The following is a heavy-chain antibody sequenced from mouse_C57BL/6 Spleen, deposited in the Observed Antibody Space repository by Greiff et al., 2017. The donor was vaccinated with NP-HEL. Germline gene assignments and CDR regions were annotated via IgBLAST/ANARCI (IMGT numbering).Heavy chain of an antibody. D-gene: IGHD1-1*01. J-gene: IGHJ1*03. Sequence: QVQLQQSGAELVRPGTSVKVSCKASGYAFTNYLIEWVKQRPGQGLEWIGVINPGSGGTNYNEKFKGKATLTADKSSSTAYMQLSILTSEDSAVYFCARYYPWYFDVWGTGTTVTVSS. CDR1: GYAFTNYL. CDR2: INPGSGGT. V-gene: IGHV1-54*01. CDR3: ARYYPWYFDV.